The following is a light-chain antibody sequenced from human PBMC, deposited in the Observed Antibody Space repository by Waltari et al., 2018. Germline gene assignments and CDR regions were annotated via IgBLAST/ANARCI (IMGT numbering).Light chain of an antibody. V-gene: IGLV2-14*03. CDR1: NSDVGAYNY. J-gene: IGLJ2*01. CDR2: DVR. CDR3: SSYTTSGTVV. Sequence: QSALTQPASVSGSPGQSITISCTGTNSDVGAYNYVSWYQQHPGKVPKVMIYDVRNRPSGVSNRFSGSKSGNMASLTISGLQAEDEADYYCSSYTTSGTVVFGGGTKVTVL.